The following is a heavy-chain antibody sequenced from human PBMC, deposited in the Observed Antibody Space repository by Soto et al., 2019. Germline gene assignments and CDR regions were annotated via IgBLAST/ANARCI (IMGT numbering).Heavy chain of an antibody. J-gene: IGHJ5*02. D-gene: IGHD3-16*01. CDR3: ARSSGGNFFIIRGGPNWFLP. CDR2: INPHGGST. V-gene: IGHV1-46*01. Sequence: ASVKVSCKAPRDTFTSYYINWVRQAPGQGLEWMGVINPHGGSTAYAQKFKGRVTLTRDTSASTVYMEVSSLTSEDTAMYYCARSSGGNFFIIRGGPNWFLPAGPAALVTVS. CDR1: RDTFTSYY.